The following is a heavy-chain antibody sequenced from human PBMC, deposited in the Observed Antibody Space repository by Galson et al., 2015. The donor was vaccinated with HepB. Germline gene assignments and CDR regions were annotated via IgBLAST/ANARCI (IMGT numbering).Heavy chain of an antibody. CDR1: GYTFTSYG. Sequence: SVKVSCKASGYTFTSYGISWVRQAPGQGLEWMGWISAYNGNTNYAQKLQGRVTMTTDTSTSTAYMELRSLRSDDTAVYYCARDFHGYVDTAMAVSDYWGQGTLVTVSS. V-gene: IGHV1-18*04. CDR2: ISAYNGNT. D-gene: IGHD5-18*01. J-gene: IGHJ4*02. CDR3: ARDFHGYVDTAMAVSDY.